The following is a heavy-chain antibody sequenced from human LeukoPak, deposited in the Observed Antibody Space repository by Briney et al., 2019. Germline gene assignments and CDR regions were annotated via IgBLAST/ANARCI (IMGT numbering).Heavy chain of an antibody. CDR1: GFTFSSYW. CDR3: ARAHYSDDYYDY. Sequence: PGGSLRLSCAASGFTFSSYWMHWVRQAPGKGLVWVSRINSDGSSTSYADSVKGRFTISRDNAKNTLYLQMNSLRAEDTAVYYCARAHYSDDYYDYWGQGTLATVSS. J-gene: IGHJ4*02. CDR2: INSDGSST. V-gene: IGHV3-74*01. D-gene: IGHD1-26*01.